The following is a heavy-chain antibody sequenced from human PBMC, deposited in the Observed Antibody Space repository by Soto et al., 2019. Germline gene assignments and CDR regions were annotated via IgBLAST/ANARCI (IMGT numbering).Heavy chain of an antibody. D-gene: IGHD2-15*01. J-gene: IGHJ5*02. CDR2: ISGTGDYT. CDR1: GFTFSSYA. CDR3: PQDSRSHQQGRFDP. Sequence: EVQLLESGGGLVQPGESLRLSCAASGFTFSSYAMTWVRQAPGKGLEWVSSISGTGDYTYFADSVTGRFTISRDHSKDPLYLQMSSLRVEDTVIYHCPQDSRSHQQGRFDPWGQGTLVTVSS. V-gene: IGHV3-23*01.